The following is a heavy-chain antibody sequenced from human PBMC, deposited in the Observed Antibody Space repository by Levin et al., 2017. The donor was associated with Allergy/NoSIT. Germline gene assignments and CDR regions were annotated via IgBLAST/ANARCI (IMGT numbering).Heavy chain of an antibody. CDR1: GFSLSTSGVG. D-gene: IGHD3-10*01. CDR2: IYWDDDK. Sequence: QTLSLTCTFSGFSLSTSGVGVGWIRQPPGKALEWLALIYWDDDKRYSPSLKSRLTITKDTSKNQVVLTMTNMDPVDTATYYCAHRGGITMVRGVIFPAYFDYWGQGTLVTVSS. CDR3: AHRGGITMVRGVIFPAYFDY. V-gene: IGHV2-5*02. J-gene: IGHJ4*02.